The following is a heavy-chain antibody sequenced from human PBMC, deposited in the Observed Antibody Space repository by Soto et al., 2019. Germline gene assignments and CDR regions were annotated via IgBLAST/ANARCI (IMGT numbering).Heavy chain of an antibody. V-gene: IGHV4-39*01. Sequence: SETLSLTCTVSGGSISSSSYFWGWIRQPPGKGLEWIGSIYYSGSTYYNPSLKSRVTVSVDTSKNQFSLKLSSVTAADTAVYYCMLGSGWKDFDYWGQGTLVTVSS. CDR2: IYYSGST. J-gene: IGHJ4*02. CDR3: MLGSGWKDFDY. CDR1: GGSISSSSYF. D-gene: IGHD3-22*01.